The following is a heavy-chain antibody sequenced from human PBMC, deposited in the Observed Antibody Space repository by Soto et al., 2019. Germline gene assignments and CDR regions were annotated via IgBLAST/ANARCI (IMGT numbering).Heavy chain of an antibody. CDR1: GDTLSHYG. Sequence: QVQLVQSGAEVKKPGSSVKVSCKASGDTLSHYGVSWVRQVPGNGLEWLGGTTAILGTRGYAQKFQGRMTTTSDESTATLDKEPNSLSADDTVVYFCAAGDSSDTSEHWGQGTLVTVSS. CDR3: AAGDSSDTSEH. CDR2: TTAILGTR. J-gene: IGHJ1*01. V-gene: IGHV1-69*01. D-gene: IGHD6-19*01.